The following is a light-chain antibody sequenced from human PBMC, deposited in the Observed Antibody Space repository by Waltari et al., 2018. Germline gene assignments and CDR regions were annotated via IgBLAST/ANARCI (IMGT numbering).Light chain of an antibody. Sequence: EIVLTQSPATLSLSPGERATLSCRASQSVSSSLAWYHQKPGQAPRLLIYGASSRATAIPDRFSGSGSGTDFTLTISSLEPEDFAVYYCQQYSNWPLTFGGGTKVEIK. CDR3: QQYSNWPLT. V-gene: IGKV3-15*01. CDR1: QSVSSS. J-gene: IGKJ4*01. CDR2: GAS.